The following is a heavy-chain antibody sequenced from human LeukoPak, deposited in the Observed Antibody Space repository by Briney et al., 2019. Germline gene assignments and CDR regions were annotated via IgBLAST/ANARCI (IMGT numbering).Heavy chain of an antibody. Sequence: PSETLSLTCAVYGGSFSGYYWSWIRQPPGKGLEWIGEINHSGSTNYNPSLESRVTISVDTSKNQFSLKLSSVTAADTAVYYCARRKGLYYYGSGIDYWGQGTLVTVSS. CDR3: ARRKGLYYYGSGIDY. J-gene: IGHJ4*02. V-gene: IGHV4-34*01. CDR2: INHSGST. D-gene: IGHD3-10*01. CDR1: GGSFSGYY.